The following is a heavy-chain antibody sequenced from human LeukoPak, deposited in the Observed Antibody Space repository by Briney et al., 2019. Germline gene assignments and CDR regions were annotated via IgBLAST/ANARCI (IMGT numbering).Heavy chain of an antibody. Sequence: TLSLTYTVSGGSLINYYWSWIRQPPGKGLEGIGYIYYSGSTNYNPSLKRRVTISVDTSKNQCSLKLSSVRAADTAVYYCARWEASGYDYYWFDPWGQGTLVTVSS. CDR3: ARWEASGYDYYWFDP. CDR2: IYYSGST. V-gene: IGHV4-59*13. CDR1: GGSLINYY. J-gene: IGHJ5*02. D-gene: IGHD5-12*01.